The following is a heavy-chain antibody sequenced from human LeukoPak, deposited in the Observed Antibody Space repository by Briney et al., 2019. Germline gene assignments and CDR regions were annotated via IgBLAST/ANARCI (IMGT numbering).Heavy chain of an antibody. CDR2: INHNGNVN. Sequence: GGSLRLSCAASGFTFSSYWMNWARQAPGKGLEWVASINHNGNVNYYVDSVKGRFTISRDNSENTLFLQMNSLRAEDTAIYYCAKARLGHCTGGSCYPRYFYYGLDVWGQGTTVTVS. CDR3: AKARLGHCTGGSCYPRYFYYGLDV. J-gene: IGHJ6*02. CDR1: GFTFSSYW. D-gene: IGHD2-15*01. V-gene: IGHV3-7*01.